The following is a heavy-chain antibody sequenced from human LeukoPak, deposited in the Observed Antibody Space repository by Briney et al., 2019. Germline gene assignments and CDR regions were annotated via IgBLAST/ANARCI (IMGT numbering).Heavy chain of an antibody. CDR3: ARLDHSSGWSNFDY. J-gene: IGHJ4*02. D-gene: IGHD6-19*01. Sequence: GESLMISCKGSGYSFSTYWIGWLRQLPGKGLEWMEIIYPGDSDTRYSPSFQGQVTISADKSISTAYLQWSSLKASDTAMYYCARLDHSSGWSNFDYWGQGTLVTVSS. CDR1: GYSFSTYW. V-gene: IGHV5-51*01. CDR2: IYPGDSDT.